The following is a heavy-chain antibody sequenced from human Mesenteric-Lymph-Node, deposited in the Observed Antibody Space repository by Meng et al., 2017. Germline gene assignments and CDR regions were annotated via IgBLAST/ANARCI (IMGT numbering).Heavy chain of an antibody. CDR2: IFPGHSDA. J-gene: IGHJ4*02. V-gene: IGHV5-51*01. CDR3: ARQSVTCFDY. Sequence: GESLKISCKASGYTFSDYWVGWVRQMPGRGLEWMGIIFPGHSDARYSPSFQGQVAISADTSISTTYLQWSSLKASDTAMYYCARQSVTCFDYWGQGTLVTVSS. D-gene: IGHD4-11*01. CDR1: GYTFSDYW.